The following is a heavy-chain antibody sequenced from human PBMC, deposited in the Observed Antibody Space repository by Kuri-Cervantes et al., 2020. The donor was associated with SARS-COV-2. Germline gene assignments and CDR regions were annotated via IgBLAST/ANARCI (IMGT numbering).Heavy chain of an antibody. CDR1: GFTFSSYS. CDR2: ISSSSSTI. V-gene: IGHV3-48*01. D-gene: IGHD1-26*01. J-gene: IGHJ6*01. CDR3: AKEISTQCCLRELYGMDA. Sequence: GGSLRLSCAASGFTFSSYSMNWVRQAPGKGLEWVSYISSSSSTIYYADSVKGRFTISRDIFKNTLYLQMNSLRAEDTAVYYCAKEISTQCCLRELYGMDAWGQGTTVTVSS.